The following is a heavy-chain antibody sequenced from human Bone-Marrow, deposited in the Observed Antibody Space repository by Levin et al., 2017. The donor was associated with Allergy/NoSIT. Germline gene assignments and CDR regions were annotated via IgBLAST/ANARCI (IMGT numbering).Heavy chain of an antibody. Sequence: PGGSLRLSCAASGFTFSDYHMSWIRQAPGKGLQWVSYISSSGSHIDSADSVKGRFTISRDNARNSLFLQMHSLRAEDTAVYYCARDRVSSNYYDRHYYSYLGMGVWGQGTTVTVS. CDR2: ISSSGSHI. J-gene: IGHJ6*02. CDR1: GFTFSDYH. D-gene: IGHD4-11*01. V-gene: IGHV3-11*01. CDR3: ARDRVSSNYYDRHYYSYLGMGV.